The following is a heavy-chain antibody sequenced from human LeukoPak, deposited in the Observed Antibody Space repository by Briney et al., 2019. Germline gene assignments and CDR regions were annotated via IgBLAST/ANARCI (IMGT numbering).Heavy chain of an antibody. V-gene: IGHV3-49*04. CDR1: GFTFGDYA. CDR2: IRSKAYGGTT. D-gene: IGHD3-16*01. CDR3: TRVLSGGGCIDY. J-gene: IGHJ4*02. Sequence: PGGSLRLSCTASGFTFGDYAMSWVRQAPGKGLEWVGFIRSKAYGGTTEYAASVKGRFTISRDDSKSIAYLQMNSLKTEDTAVYYCTRVLSGGGCIDYWGQGTLVTASS.